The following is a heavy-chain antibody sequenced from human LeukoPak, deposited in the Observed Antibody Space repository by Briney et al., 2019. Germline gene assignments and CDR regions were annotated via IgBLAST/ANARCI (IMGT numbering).Heavy chain of an antibody. CDR1: GGSISGYY. CDR2: IYYSGST. D-gene: IGHD3-9*01. CDR3: AKGGSSGAILTGYYIPPKY. J-gene: IGHJ4*02. Sequence: SETLSLTCTVSGGSISGYYWSWIRQPPGKGQEWIAFIYYSGSTHYNPSLKSRVTISVDTSKNQFSLRLSSVTAADTAVYYCAKGGSSGAILTGYYIPPKYWGQGTLVTVSS. V-gene: IGHV4-59*08.